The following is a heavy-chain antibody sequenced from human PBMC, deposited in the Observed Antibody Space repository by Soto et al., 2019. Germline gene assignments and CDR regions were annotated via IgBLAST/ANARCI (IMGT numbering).Heavy chain of an antibody. J-gene: IGHJ4*02. V-gene: IGHV3-21*01. CDR2: ISSSSSYI. CDR1: GFTFSSYS. CDR3: ARDYSSGWDFDY. D-gene: IGHD6-19*01. Sequence: EVQLVESGGGLVKPGGSLRLSCAASGFTFSSYSMNWVRQAPGKGLEWVSSISSSSSYIYYADSVKGRFTISRDNDKNSLYLQMNSLRAEDTAVYYCARDYSSGWDFDYWGQGTLVTVSS.